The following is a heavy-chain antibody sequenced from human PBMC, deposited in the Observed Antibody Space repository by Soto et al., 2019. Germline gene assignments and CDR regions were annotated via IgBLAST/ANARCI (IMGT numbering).Heavy chain of an antibody. Sequence: GGSLRLSCAASGFTFDDYAMHWVRQAPGKGLEWVSGISWNSGSIGYADSVKGRFTISRDNAKNSLYLQMNSLRAEDTALYYCAKDNSCDGSCPYYYYYYMDVWGKGTTVTVSS. CDR3: AKDNSCDGSCPYYYYYYMDV. CDR2: ISWNSGSI. D-gene: IGHD2-15*01. CDR1: GFTFDDYA. V-gene: IGHV3-9*01. J-gene: IGHJ6*03.